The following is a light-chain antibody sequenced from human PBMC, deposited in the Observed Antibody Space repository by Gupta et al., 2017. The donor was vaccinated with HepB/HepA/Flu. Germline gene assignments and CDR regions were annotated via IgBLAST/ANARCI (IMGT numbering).Light chain of an antibody. CDR1: SSNIVGHT. V-gene: IGLV1-44*01. CDR2: SNT. J-gene: IGLJ3*02. CDR3: ASWDDSLNRPV. Sequence: QSVLTPPPSASGTPGQRVTISCSGGSSNIVGHTVTWYQQLPGTAPKLLIYSNTQRPPGVPDRFSGSKSGTSASLAISGLQSEDEGDYYCASWDDSLNRPVFGGGTKLTVL.